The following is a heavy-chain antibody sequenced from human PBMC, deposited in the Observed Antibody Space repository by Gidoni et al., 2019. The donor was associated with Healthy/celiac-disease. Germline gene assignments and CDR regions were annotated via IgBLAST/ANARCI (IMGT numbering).Heavy chain of an antibody. CDR3: AREIPSPIVGANYFDY. Sequence: QVQLVQSGAEVKKPGSSVKVSCKASGGSFSSYAISWVRQAPGQGLEWMGGIIPIFGTANYAQKVQGRVTITADESTSTAYMELSSLRSEDTAVYYCAREIPSPIVGANYFDYWGQGTLVTVSS. D-gene: IGHD1-26*01. CDR1: GGSFSSYA. J-gene: IGHJ4*02. V-gene: IGHV1-69*01. CDR2: IIPIFGTA.